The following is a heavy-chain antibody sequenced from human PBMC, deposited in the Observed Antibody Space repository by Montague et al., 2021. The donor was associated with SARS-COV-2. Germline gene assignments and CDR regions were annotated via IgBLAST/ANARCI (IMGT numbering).Heavy chain of an antibody. CDR3: ARDRSYYDILTGYYTICYFDY. Sequence: SLRRACAASGFTFSSYEMNWVRQAPGKGLEWVSYISSSGSTIYYADSVKGRFTISRDNAKNSLYLQMNSLRAEDTAVYYCARDRSYYDILTGYYTICYFDYWGQGTLVTVSS. J-gene: IGHJ4*02. CDR1: GFTFSSYE. D-gene: IGHD3-9*01. V-gene: IGHV3-48*03. CDR2: ISSSGSTI.